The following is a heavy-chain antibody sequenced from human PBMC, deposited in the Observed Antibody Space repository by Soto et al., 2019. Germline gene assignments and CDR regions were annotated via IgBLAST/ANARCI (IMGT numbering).Heavy chain of an antibody. Sequence: EVQLLESGGGLVQPGGSLRLSCAASGFTFSSYGMSWVRQAPGKGLEWVSAISSSGGSAYYADSVKGRFTISRENSKNTLYLQMHSLRAEDTAVYYCARGATSPSYWGQGTLVTVSS. CDR1: GFTFSSYG. CDR3: ARGATSPSY. J-gene: IGHJ4*02. CDR2: ISSSGGSA. V-gene: IGHV3-23*01.